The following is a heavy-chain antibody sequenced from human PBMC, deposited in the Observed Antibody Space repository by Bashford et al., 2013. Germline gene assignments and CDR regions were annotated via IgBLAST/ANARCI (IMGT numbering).Heavy chain of an antibody. CDR2: IGTSSSNT. J-gene: IGHJ3*02. Sequence: RGREWVSSIGTSSSNTLYADSLKGRXTISRDNGKNLLYLQVNSLRAGDTAVYYCAREQYYYDSSGYYQASDIWGQGTMVTVSS. CDR3: AREQYYYDSSGYYQASDI. D-gene: IGHD3-22*01. V-gene: IGHV3-21*06.